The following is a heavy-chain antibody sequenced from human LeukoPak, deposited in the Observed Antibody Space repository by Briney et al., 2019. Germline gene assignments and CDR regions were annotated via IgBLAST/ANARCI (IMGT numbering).Heavy chain of an antibody. J-gene: IGHJ3*02. D-gene: IGHD3-10*01. V-gene: IGHV3-21*01. CDR2: ISSSSSYI. CDR3: ARETIWFGDPDAFDI. Sequence: GGSLRLSCAASGFTFSTYAMSWVRQAPGKGLEWVSSISSSSSYIYYADSVKGRFTISRDNAKNSLYLQMNSLRAEDTAVYYCARETIWFGDPDAFDIWGQGTMVTVSS. CDR1: GFTFSTYA.